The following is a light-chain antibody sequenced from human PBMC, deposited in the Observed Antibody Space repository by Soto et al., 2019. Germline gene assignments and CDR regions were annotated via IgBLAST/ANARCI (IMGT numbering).Light chain of an antibody. V-gene: IGKV3-20*01. J-gene: IGKJ2*01. CDR3: QQYGGAALYT. CDR1: QNISSSY. CDR2: AAS. Sequence: EIVLTQSPGTLSLSPGERATLSCRASQNISSSYLAWYQQKPGQAPRLLIHAASSRATGIPDRFSGSGSGTDFTHTNSRLEPEDFAVYYCQQYGGAALYTFGQGTKLEIK.